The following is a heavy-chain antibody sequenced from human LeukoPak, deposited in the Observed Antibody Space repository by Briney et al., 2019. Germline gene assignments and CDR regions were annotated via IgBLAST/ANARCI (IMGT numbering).Heavy chain of an antibody. D-gene: IGHD3-3*01. CDR1: GFTFSSYE. CDR3: AREVLRFLEWLSPNYYYYGMDV. CDR2: ISSSGSTI. Sequence: GGSLRLSCAASGFTFSSYEMNWVRQAPGKGLEWVSYISSSGSTIYYADSVKGQFTISRDNAKNSLYLQMNSLRAEDTAVYYCAREVLRFLEWLSPNYYYYGMDVWGQGTTVTVSS. J-gene: IGHJ6*02. V-gene: IGHV3-48*03.